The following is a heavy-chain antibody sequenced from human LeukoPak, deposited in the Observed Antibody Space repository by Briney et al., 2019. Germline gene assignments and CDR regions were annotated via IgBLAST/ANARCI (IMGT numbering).Heavy chain of an antibody. V-gene: IGHV6-1*01. J-gene: IGHJ6*02. CDR1: GDSVSSNNAA. CDR2: TYYRSKWFN. CDR3: ARGVKNYYYAMDV. D-gene: IGHD5/OR15-5a*01. Sequence: SQTLSLTCAISGDSVSSNNAAWNWIRQSPSRGLEWLAGTYYRSKWFNGYAVSVKSRITINPDTSKNQFSLQLNSVTPEDTAVYYCARGVKNYYYAMDVWGQGTTVTVSS.